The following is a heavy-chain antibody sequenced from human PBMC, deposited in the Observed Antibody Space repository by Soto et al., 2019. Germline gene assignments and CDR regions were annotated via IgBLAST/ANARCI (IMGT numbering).Heavy chain of an antibody. J-gene: IGHJ3*02. CDR2: IIPMLGIR. Sequence: HVPLVHSGAEVTKPGSSVKVSCKDAGGTFSTYSMFWVRQAPGQGLEWMGRIIPMLGIRNYAQRFQDRVTITADKSTATSHMELSSLRSEDTALYYCTIGSWSGEVFDIWGQGTMVTVSS. CDR3: TIGSWSGEVFDI. V-gene: IGHV1-69*02. CDR1: GGTFSTYS. D-gene: IGHD2-21*01.